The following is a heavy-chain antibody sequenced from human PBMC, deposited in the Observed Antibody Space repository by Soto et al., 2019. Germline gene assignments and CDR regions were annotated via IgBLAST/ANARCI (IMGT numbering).Heavy chain of an antibody. CDR1: GGSISSSSYY. V-gene: IGHV4-39*01. J-gene: IGHJ4*02. Sequence: QLQLQESGPGLVKPSETLSLTCTVSGGSISSSSYYWGWIRQPPGKGLEWIGSIYYSGSTYYNPSLKSRATISVDTSKNQFSRKLSSVTAADTAVYYCASDSSSWYGRHYWGQGTLVTVSS. D-gene: IGHD6-13*01. CDR3: ASDSSSWYGRHY. CDR2: IYYSGST.